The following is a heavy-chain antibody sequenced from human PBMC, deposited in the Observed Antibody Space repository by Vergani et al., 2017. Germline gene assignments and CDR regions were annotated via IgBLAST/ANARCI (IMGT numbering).Heavy chain of an antibody. Sequence: QVQLQESGPGLVKPSQTLSLTCTVSGGSINSHNYYWSWIRQPAGKGFEWIGRIHTSGSTNYNRSLKSLVNMSEDTSKNQFSLNLTSMTAADTAVYFCASECCLGCSCYKPLFDYWGQGILVTVSS. V-gene: IGHV4-61*02. J-gene: IGHJ4*02. CDR3: ASECCLGCSCYKPLFDY. CDR1: GGSINSHNYY. CDR2: IHTSGST. D-gene: IGHD3-22*01.